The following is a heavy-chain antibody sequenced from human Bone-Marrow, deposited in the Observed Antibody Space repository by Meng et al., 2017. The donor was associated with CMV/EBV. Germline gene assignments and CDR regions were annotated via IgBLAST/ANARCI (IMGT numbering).Heavy chain of an antibody. J-gene: IGHJ6*02. CDR2: IKQDGSEK. V-gene: IGHV3-7*01. CDR1: GFTFSSYW. D-gene: IGHD6-6*01. CDR3: ARDNVQVPGGYYYYGMDV. Sequence: LSLTCAASGFTFSSYWMSWVRQAPGKGLEWVANIKQDGSEKYYVDSVKGRFTISRDNAKNSLYLQMNSLRAEDTAVYYCARDNVQVPGGYYYYGMDVWGQGTTVTVSS.